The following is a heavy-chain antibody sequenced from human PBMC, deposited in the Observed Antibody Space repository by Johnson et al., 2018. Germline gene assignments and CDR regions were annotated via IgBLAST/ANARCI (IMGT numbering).Heavy chain of an antibody. Sequence: VQLVESGGGLVQPGRSXRLSCAASGFTFEDYAMHWVRQAPGKGLEWVSGISWNSGSIGYADSVKGRFTISRDNAKNSLYLQMNSLRAEDTALYYCAKDRGLRTRGDAFDIWGQGTMVTVSS. CDR1: GFTFEDYA. V-gene: IGHV3-9*01. CDR3: AKDRGLRTRGDAFDI. J-gene: IGHJ3*02. D-gene: IGHD4-17*01. CDR2: ISWNSGSI.